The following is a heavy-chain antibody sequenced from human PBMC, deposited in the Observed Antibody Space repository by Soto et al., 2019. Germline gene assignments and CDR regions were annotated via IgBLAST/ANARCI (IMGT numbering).Heavy chain of an antibody. V-gene: IGHV3-48*01. CDR2: ISYSGTTI. CDR3: ARDGSFAFDI. CDR1: GFTFSSYY. J-gene: IGHJ3*02. Sequence: EVQLVESGGALVQPGGSLRLSCAASGFTFSSYYMNWVRQAPGEGLEWVSFISYSGTTIYYAVSVKGRFTISRDNANTSLHLQLHRLRAEDTAVYYCARDGSFAFDIWRQGTLVTVSS.